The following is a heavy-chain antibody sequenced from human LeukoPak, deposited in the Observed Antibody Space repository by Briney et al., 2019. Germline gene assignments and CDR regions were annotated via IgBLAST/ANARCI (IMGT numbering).Heavy chain of an antibody. V-gene: IGHV4-39*01. J-gene: IGHJ6*03. CDR2: IYYSGST. CDR3: ARHVGYYYYMDV. D-gene: IGHD2-15*01. CDR1: GVSISSSSYF. Sequence: SETLSLTCTVSGVSISSSSYFWGWIRQPPGKGLEWIGSIYYSGSTYYSPSLKSRVTISVDTSKNQFSLKLSSVTAADTAVYYCARHVGYYYYMDVWGKGTTVTVSS.